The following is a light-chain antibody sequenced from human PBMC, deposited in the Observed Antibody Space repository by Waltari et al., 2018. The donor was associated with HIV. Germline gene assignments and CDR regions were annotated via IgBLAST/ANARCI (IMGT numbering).Light chain of an antibody. CDR1: ALSRHF. V-gene: IGLV3-25*03. J-gene: IGLJ2*01. Sequence: SYELTQAPSVSVSPGQTATITCSGDALSRHFVFWYQQKSGQAPRMMIFKDNERPSGIPARFSASSSCSTSTLTISGVQAEDEADYYCQSGHNSDSIFGGGTKLTVL. CDR3: QSGHNSDSI. CDR2: KDN.